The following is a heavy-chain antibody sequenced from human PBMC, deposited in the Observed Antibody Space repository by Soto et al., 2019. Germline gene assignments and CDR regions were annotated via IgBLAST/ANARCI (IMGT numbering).Heavy chain of an antibody. J-gene: IGHJ4*02. D-gene: IGHD3-22*01. V-gene: IGHV3-66*01. CDR3: ARYYYDSSGYFDY. CDR2: IYSGGST. Sequence: EVQLVESGGGLVQPGGSLRLSCAASGFTVSSNYMSWVRQAPGKGLEWVSVIYSGGSTYYADSVKGRFTISRDNSKNTLYLQRNMLRAEDTAVYYCARYYYDSSGYFDYWGQGTLVTVSS. CDR1: GFTVSSNY.